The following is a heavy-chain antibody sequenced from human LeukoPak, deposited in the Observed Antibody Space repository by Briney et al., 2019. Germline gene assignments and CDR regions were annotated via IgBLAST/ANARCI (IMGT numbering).Heavy chain of an antibody. CDR1: GFTFSSYS. CDR3: ARGSYGGNYFDS. V-gene: IGHV3-48*04. J-gene: IGHJ4*02. Sequence: GGSLRLSCAASGFTFSSYSMNWVRQAPGKGLEWVSYISTRGSTIYYADSVKGRFTISRDNAKNSLYLQMNSLRAEDTAVYYCARGSYGGNYFDSWGQGTLVTVSS. D-gene: IGHD4-23*01. CDR2: ISTRGSTI.